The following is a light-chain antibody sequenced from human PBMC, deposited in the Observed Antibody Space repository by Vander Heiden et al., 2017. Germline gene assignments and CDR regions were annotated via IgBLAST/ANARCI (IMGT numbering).Light chain of an antibody. V-gene: IGKV1-5*03. CDR3: QQYNSYSYS. CDR1: QSISSW. Sequence: IQMTQSPSTLSASAGDRVTITCRASQSISSWWAWYQQKPGKAPKLLIYKASRFSGSGSGTEFTLTISSLQPDDFATYYCQQYNSYSYSFGQGTKLEIK. J-gene: IGKJ2*01. CDR2: KA.